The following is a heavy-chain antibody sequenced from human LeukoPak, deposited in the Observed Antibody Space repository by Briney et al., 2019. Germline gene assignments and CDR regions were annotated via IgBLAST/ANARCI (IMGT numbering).Heavy chain of an antibody. V-gene: IGHV3-30*04. CDR3: AKARYDGEVMIAATDY. CDR2: ISYDGSNK. Sequence: GGSLRLSCAASGFTFSSYAMHWVRQAPGKGLEWVAVISYDGSNKYYADSVKGRFTISRDNSKNTLYLQMNNLRADDTAVYYCAKARYDGEVMIAATDYWGQGTLVTVSS. CDR1: GFTFSSYA. D-gene: IGHD2-15*01. J-gene: IGHJ4*02.